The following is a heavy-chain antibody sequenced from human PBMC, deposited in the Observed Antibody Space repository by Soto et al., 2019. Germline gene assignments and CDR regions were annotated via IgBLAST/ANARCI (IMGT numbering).Heavy chain of an antibody. CDR1: GYTFTSYY. CDR2: INPSGGST. D-gene: IGHD3-3*01. CDR3: ARALPYYDFWSAPHTDAFDI. J-gene: IGHJ3*02. V-gene: IGHV1-46*01. Sequence: ASVKVSCKASGYTFTSYYMHWLRQAPGQGLEWMGIINPSGGSTSYAQKFQGRVTMTRDTSTSTVYMELSSLRSEDTAVYYCARALPYYDFWSAPHTDAFDIWGQGTMVTVS.